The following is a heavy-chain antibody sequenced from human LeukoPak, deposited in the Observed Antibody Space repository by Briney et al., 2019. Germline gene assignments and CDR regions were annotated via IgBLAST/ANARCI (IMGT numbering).Heavy chain of an antibody. Sequence: ASVKVSCKASGYTFTGYYMHWVRQAPGQGLKWMGWINPNSGGTNYAQKFQGRVTMTRDTSISTAYMELSRLRSDDTAVYYCARVWQQLEVDWFDPWGQGTLVTVSS. CDR1: GYTFTGYY. CDR2: INPNSGGT. V-gene: IGHV1-2*02. CDR3: ARVWQQLEVDWFDP. D-gene: IGHD6-13*01. J-gene: IGHJ5*02.